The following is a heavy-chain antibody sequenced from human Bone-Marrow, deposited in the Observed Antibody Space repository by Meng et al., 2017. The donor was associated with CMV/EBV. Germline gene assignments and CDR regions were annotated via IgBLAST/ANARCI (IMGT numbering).Heavy chain of an antibody. V-gene: IGHV3-20*04. J-gene: IGHJ4*02. CDR2: INWNGGST. CDR3: ARANYGVAVGY. CDR1: GFTFSSYG. D-gene: IGHD4-17*01. Sequence: GGSLRLSCAASGFTFSSYGMHWVRQAPGKGLEWVSGINWNGGSTGYADSVKGRFTISRDNAKNSLYLQMNSLRAEDTALYYCARANYGVAVGYWGQGTLVTVSS.